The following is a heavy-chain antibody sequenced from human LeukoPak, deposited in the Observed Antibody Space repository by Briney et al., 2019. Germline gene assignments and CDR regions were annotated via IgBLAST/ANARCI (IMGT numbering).Heavy chain of an antibody. Sequence: GASVKVSCKVSGYTLTELSMHWVRQAPGKGLEWMGGFDPEDGETIYAQRFQGRVTMTEDTSTDTAYIEFSSLRSEDTAVYYCVTGPPLYSGNSHKWVYWGQGTLVTVSS. CDR2: FDPEDGET. V-gene: IGHV1-24*01. D-gene: IGHD1-26*01. J-gene: IGHJ4*02. CDR1: GYTLTELS. CDR3: VTGPPLYSGNSHKWVY.